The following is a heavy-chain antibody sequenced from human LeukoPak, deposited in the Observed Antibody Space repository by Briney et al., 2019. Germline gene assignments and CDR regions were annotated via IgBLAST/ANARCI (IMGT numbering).Heavy chain of an antibody. V-gene: IGHV4-59*01. CDR1: GGSISGYY. D-gene: IGHD5-18*01. CDR2: IYYSGST. J-gene: IGHJ4*02. CDR3: ARGALDTKTRFDY. Sequence: CETLSFTCTVSGGSISGYYWSWIRQPPGKGLEWIGYIYYSGSTKYNPSLKSRVTISVDASKNQFSLRLSSLTAADTAVYYCARGALDTKTRFDYWGQGALVADPS.